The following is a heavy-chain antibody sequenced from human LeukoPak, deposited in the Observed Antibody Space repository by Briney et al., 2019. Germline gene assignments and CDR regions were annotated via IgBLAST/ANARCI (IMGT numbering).Heavy chain of an antibody. CDR3: ARDFMVRGDQVNCYYYYLDV. J-gene: IGHJ6*03. CDR2: ISDSGTT. V-gene: IGHV4-59*01. CDR1: GGSISNYY. D-gene: IGHD3-10*01. Sequence: SETLSLTCTVSGGSISNYYWSWIRQPPGKGLEWIGYISDSGTTNYNPSLKNRVTTSLDTSKNQFSLQLRSVTAADTAVYYCARDFMVRGDQVNCYYYYLDVWGPGATITVSS.